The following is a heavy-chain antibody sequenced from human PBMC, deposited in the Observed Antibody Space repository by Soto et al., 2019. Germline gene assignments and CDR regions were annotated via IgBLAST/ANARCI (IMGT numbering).Heavy chain of an antibody. J-gene: IGHJ4*02. CDR3: AKEGNAGSSVHS. CDR1: GFKFDDYM. Sequence: GGSLRLSCEASGFKFDDYMMHWVRQAPGKGLEWISLISWDGGSIDYADSVKGRFTVSRDNSKTSLYLHMDGLTTEDTAFYFCAKEGNAGSSVHSWGQGT. D-gene: IGHD1-1*01. CDR2: ISWDGGSI. V-gene: IGHV3-43*01.